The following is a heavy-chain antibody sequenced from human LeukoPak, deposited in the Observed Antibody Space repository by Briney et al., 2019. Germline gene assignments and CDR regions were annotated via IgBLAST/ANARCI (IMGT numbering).Heavy chain of an antibody. CDR2: ITAIDGRT. V-gene: IGHV3-23*01. CDR3: TKDRRGPAAGTWYFDS. J-gene: IGHJ4*02. Sequence: GGSLRLSCAASGFTFSSYTMSWVRQAPGRGLEWVSSITAIDGRTYYADSVRGRFTISRDNSKNTVYLQLNSLRAGDTAIYYCTKDRRGPAAGTWYFDSWGQGTLVTVSS. D-gene: IGHD6-13*01. CDR1: GFTFSSYT.